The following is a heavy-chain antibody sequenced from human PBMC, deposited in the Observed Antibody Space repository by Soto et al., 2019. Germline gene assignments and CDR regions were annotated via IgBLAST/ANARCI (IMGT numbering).Heavy chain of an antibody. CDR1: GYTFTSHG. CDR2: ISAYNGDT. Sequence: ASVKVSCKASGYTFTSHGISWVRQAPGQGLEWMGWISAYNGDTNYAQKLQGRVTMTTDTSTSTAYMELRSLRSDDTAVYYCARVDCSSASCSRGHYYYYGMDVWGQGTTVTVSS. D-gene: IGHD2-2*01. V-gene: IGHV1-18*04. CDR3: ARVDCSSASCSRGHYYYYGMDV. J-gene: IGHJ6*02.